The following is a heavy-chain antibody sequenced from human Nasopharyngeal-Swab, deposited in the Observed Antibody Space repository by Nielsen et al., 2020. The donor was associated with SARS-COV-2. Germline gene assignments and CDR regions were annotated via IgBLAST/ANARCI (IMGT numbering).Heavy chain of an antibody. D-gene: IGHD4-17*01. Sequence: ALVQVSCKASGYAFSSYYMHCVRQAPGQEVEWMGIINPSGGSTRYAQKFQSRVTMTRDTSTNTVYMELSSLRSEDTDVYYCARAEMRTQVTTYCNYWGQGTLVTVSS. V-gene: IGHV1-46*01. J-gene: IGHJ4*02. CDR2: INPSGGST. CDR1: GYAFSSYY. CDR3: ARAEMRTQVTTYCNY.